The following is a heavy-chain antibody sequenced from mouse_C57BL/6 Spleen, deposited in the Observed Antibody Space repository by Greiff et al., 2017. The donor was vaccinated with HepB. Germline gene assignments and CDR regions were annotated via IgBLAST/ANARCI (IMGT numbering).Heavy chain of an antibody. V-gene: IGHV1-39*01. Sequence: VQLKESGPELVKPGASVKISCKASGYSFTDYNMNWVEQSNGKSLEWIGVINPNYGTTSYNQKFKGKATLTVDQSSSTAYMQLNSLTSEDSAVYYCAGYGSSHWYFDVWGTGTTVTVSS. CDR2: INPNYGTT. CDR1: GYSFTDYN. J-gene: IGHJ1*03. D-gene: IGHD1-1*01. CDR3: AGYGSSHWYFDV.